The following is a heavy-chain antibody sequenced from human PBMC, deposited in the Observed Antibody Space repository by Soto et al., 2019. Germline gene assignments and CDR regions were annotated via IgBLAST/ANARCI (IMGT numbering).Heavy chain of an antibody. D-gene: IGHD2-15*01. J-gene: IGHJ4*02. Sequence: ASVKVSCKVSGYTLTELSMHWVRQAPGKGLEWMGGFDPEDGETIYAQKFQGRVTMTEDTSTDTAYMELSSLRSEDTAVYYCATRGPYCSGGSCYSGVLVAFDYWGQGTLVTVPQ. V-gene: IGHV1-24*01. CDR2: FDPEDGET. CDR3: ATRGPYCSGGSCYSGVLVAFDY. CDR1: GYTLTELS.